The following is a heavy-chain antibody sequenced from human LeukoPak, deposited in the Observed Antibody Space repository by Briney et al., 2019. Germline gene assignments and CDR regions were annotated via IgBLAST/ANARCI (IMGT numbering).Heavy chain of an antibody. CDR2: IKSKSDGGIT. D-gene: IGHD3-3*02. Sequence: GGSLRLSCAASGFAFSDAWMSWVRQAPGKGLEGVGRIKSKSDGGITDYAATVKGRFSISRDDSKNTLYPQMNSLRTEDTAVYYCATDSDAGRHIFSYYYYIDVWGKGTTVTVSS. V-gene: IGHV3-15*01. J-gene: IGHJ6*03. CDR3: ATDSDAGRHIFSYYYYIDV. CDR1: GFAFSDAW.